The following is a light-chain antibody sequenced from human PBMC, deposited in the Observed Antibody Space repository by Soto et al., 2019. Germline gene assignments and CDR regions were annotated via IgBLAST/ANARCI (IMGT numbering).Light chain of an antibody. CDR2: EAS. V-gene: IGKV3-11*01. J-gene: IGKJ5*01. CDR1: QSVSSY. CDR3: QQRTNWPT. Sequence: EIVLTQSPYTLSLSPGERATLSCRASQSVSSYLAWYQQKPGQAPRLLIYEASNRATGIPARFSGSGSGTDFTLTISSLEPEDFAVYYCQQRTNWPTFGQGTRLEIK.